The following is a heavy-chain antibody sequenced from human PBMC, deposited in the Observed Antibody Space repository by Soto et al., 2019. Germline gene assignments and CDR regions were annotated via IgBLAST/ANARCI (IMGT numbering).Heavy chain of an antibody. Sequence: EVQLLESGGGLVQPGGSLRLSCAASGFTFSNYAMRWVRQAPGKGLEWVSAFIISGGSTYYAGSVKGRFTIYRDNPKNTLYLQMNSLRADDTAVYYCAKGLWAYYYYGMDVWGQGTTVTVSS. D-gene: IGHD5-18*01. V-gene: IGHV3-23*01. CDR3: AKGLWAYYYYGMDV. CDR2: FIISGGST. CDR1: GFTFSNYA. J-gene: IGHJ6*02.